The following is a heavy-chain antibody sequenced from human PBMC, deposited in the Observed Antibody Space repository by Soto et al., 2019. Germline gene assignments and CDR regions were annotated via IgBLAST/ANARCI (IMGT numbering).Heavy chain of an antibody. D-gene: IGHD6-13*01. V-gene: IGHV1-3*01. CDR2: INAGNGNT. CDR1: GYTFTSYA. Sequence: ASVKVSCKASGYTFTSYAMHWVRQAPGQRLEWMGWINAGNGNTKYSQKFQGRVTITRDTSTSTLYMELSSLKSDDTAVYYCARDTSSWYRVDYWGQGSLVTVSS. CDR3: ARDTSSWYRVDY. J-gene: IGHJ4*02.